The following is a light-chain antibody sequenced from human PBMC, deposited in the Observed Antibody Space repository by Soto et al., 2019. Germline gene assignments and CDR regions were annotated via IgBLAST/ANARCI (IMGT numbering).Light chain of an antibody. CDR3: QQYGSSTYT. CDR1: QSVSSNH. J-gene: IGKJ2*01. CDR2: GAS. Sequence: EIVLTQSPGSLSLSPRERATLSCRASQSVSSNHLAWYQQKPGQAPRLLIYGASRRATGIPDRFSGSGSGTEFTLTISILEPEDFAVYYCQQYGSSTYTFGQGTKVEIK. V-gene: IGKV3-20*01.